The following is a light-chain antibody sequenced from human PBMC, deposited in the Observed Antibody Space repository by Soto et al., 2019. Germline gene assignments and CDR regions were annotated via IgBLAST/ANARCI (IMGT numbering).Light chain of an antibody. CDR3: QQYYSTPRT. J-gene: IGKJ1*01. CDR2: DAS. Sequence: EFVLTQSPGTLSLSPGERATLSCRASQTVRNNYLAWYQQKPGQAPRLLIYDASSRATGIPARFSGSGSGTDFTLTISSLQAEDVAVYYCQQYYSTPRTFGQGTKVDIK. CDR1: QTVRNNY. V-gene: IGKV3-20*01.